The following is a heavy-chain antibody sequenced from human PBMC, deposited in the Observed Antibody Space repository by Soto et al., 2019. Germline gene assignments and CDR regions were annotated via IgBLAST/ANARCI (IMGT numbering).Heavy chain of an antibody. CDR3: ARDPTGEKIVGDARYYYYGMDV. D-gene: IGHD1-26*01. J-gene: IGHJ6*02. CDR1: GGTFSSYA. CDR2: IIPIFGTA. Sequence: ASVKVSCKASGGTFSSYAISWVRQAPGQGLEWMGGIIPIFGTANYAQKFQGRVTITADESTSTAYMELSSLRSEDTAVYYCARDPTGEKIVGDARYYYYGMDVWGQGTKVTVSS. V-gene: IGHV1-69*13.